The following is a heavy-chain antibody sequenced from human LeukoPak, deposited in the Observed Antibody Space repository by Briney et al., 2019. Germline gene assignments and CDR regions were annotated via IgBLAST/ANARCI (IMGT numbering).Heavy chain of an antibody. CDR3: ARGNAPGYCSGGSCYLEFDY. CDR2: INPNSGGT. V-gene: IGHV1-2*06. J-gene: IGHJ4*02. Sequence: ASVKVSCKASGYTFTGYYMHWVRQAPGQGLEWMGRINPNSGGTNYAQKFQGRVTMTRDTSISTAYMDLSRLRSDDTAVYYCARGNAPGYCSGGSCYLEFDYWGQGTLVTVSS. D-gene: IGHD2-15*01. CDR1: GYTFTGYY.